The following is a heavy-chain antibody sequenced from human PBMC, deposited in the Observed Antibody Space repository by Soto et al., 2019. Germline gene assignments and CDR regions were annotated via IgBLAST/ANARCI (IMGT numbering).Heavy chain of an antibody. J-gene: IGHJ3*02. D-gene: IGHD2-21*01. CDR1: GVSISSNKW. Sequence: QVQLQESGPGLVEPSGTLSLTCAVSGVSISSNKWWNWVRQPPGKGLEWIGEIYESGTTKYNPSLKSRLTXSXAXSXXQFALRLNSVTAADTAVYYCTCFLVVMTGEDAFDIWGQGTMVTVSS. CDR2: IYESGTT. V-gene: IGHV4-4*02. CDR3: TCFLVVMTGEDAFDI.